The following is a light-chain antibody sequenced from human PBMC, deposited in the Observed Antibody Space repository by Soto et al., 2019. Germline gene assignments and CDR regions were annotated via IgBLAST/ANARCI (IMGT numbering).Light chain of an antibody. Sequence: QSVLTQSPSATASLGASVKLTCTLSSGHSSYAIAWHQQQPEKGPRFLMTLSSDGSHSKGDGIPDRFSGSSSGAERYLTISSLQSEDEADYYCQTWGTGTVVFGGGTKVTVI. V-gene: IGLV4-69*01. CDR3: QTWGTGTVV. CDR1: SGHSSYA. CDR2: LSSDGSH. J-gene: IGLJ2*01.